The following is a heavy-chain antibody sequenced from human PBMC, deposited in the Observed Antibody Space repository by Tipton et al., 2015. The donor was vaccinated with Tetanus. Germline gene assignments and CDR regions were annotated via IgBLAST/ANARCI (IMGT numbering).Heavy chain of an antibody. D-gene: IGHD5-24*01. Sequence: SLRLSCGASGFTFKHHGMYWVRQAPGKGLERVALIWYDGSNENYAQSVRGRFTISRDNSKSTVFLQMNSLRAEDTAVYYCARRTNSGHVYNPLDLWGQGTMVTISS. V-gene: IGHV3-33*01. CDR3: ARRTNSGHVYNPLDL. CDR1: GFTFKHHG. CDR2: IWYDGSNE. J-gene: IGHJ3*01.